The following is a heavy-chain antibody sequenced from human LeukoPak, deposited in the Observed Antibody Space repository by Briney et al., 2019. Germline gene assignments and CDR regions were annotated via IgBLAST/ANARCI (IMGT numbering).Heavy chain of an antibody. D-gene: IGHD6-13*01. CDR3: ARDAGYSSCYYFDC. CDR2: ISGSGSTI. Sequence: PGGSLRLSCAASGFTFSSYEMNWVRQAPGRGLEWVSYISGSGSTIYYADSVKGRFTISRDNAENSLYLQMNSLRGEDTAVYYCARDAGYSSCYYFDCWGQGTLVTVSS. CDR1: GFTFSSYE. V-gene: IGHV3-48*03. J-gene: IGHJ4*02.